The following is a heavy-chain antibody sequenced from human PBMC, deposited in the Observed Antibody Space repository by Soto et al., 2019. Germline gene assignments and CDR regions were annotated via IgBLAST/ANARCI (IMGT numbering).Heavy chain of an antibody. Sequence: ASVKVSCKASGYTFLNYYVAWVLRAPGQGLEWMGWISISKGKTYYEQSLQGRVTMTTDTATTTAYMEVTSLRIEDTAVYYCARKGYIGNFGLDVWGQGTTVTVSS. CDR1: GYTFLNYY. V-gene: IGHV1-18*01. CDR3: ARKGYIGNFGLDV. J-gene: IGHJ6*02. D-gene: IGHD5-12*01. CDR2: ISISKGKT.